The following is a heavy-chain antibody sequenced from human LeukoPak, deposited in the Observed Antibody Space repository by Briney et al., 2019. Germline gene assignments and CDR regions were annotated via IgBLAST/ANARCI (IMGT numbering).Heavy chain of an antibody. J-gene: IGHJ6*03. CDR3: AGGSSWVPHYYYYYYMDV. Sequence: ASVKVSCKASGYTFTSYDINWVRQATGQGLEWMGWMNPNSGNTGYAQKFQGRVTITRNTSISTAYMELSSLRSEDTAVYYCAGGSSWVPHYYYYYYMDVWGKGTTVTVSS. D-gene: IGHD7-27*01. CDR2: MNPNSGNT. V-gene: IGHV1-8*03. CDR1: GYTFTSYD.